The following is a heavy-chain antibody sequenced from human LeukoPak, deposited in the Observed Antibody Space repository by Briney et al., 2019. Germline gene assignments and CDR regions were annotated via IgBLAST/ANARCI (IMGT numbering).Heavy chain of an antibody. V-gene: IGHV4-34*01. Sequence: PSETLSLTCAVYGGSFSGYYWSWIRQPPGKGLEWIGEINHSGSTNYNPSLKSRVTISVDTSKNQISLKLSSVTAADTAVYYCARGGYCSGGSCYRGLGWFDPWGQGTLVTVSS. J-gene: IGHJ5*02. D-gene: IGHD2-15*01. CDR2: INHSGST. CDR1: GGSFSGYY. CDR3: ARGGYCSGGSCYRGLGWFDP.